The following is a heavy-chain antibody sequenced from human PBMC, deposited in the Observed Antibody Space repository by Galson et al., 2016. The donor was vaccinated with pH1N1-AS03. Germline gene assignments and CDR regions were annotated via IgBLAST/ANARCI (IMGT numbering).Heavy chain of an antibody. Sequence: SLRLSCAASGFSFSSYAMSWVRQAPGKGLEWISGISASGGSTNYVESVKGRFTISRVNSRNTLDLQMNSLRADDTAIYYCAKGMTKVTSIYGMDVWGQGTTVSVSS. J-gene: IGHJ6*02. CDR1: GFSFSSYA. V-gene: IGHV3-23*01. D-gene: IGHD4-17*01. CDR3: AKGMTKVTSIYGMDV. CDR2: ISASGGST.